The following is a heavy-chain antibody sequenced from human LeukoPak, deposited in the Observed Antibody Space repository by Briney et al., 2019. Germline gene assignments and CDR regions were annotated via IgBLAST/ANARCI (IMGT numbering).Heavy chain of an antibody. D-gene: IGHD6-19*01. Sequence: SETLSLTCTVSGGSISSYYWSWFRQSAGKGLEWIGRIYASGKTNYNPSLMSRVTMSADTSQDQFSLKLNSVTAADAAVYYCATGGASVADNWGQGALVTVSS. CDR2: IYASGKT. V-gene: IGHV4-4*07. CDR1: GGSISSYY. J-gene: IGHJ4*02. CDR3: ATGGASVADN.